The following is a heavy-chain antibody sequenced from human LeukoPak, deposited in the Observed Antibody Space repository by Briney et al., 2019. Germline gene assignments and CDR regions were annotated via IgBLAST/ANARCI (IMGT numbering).Heavy chain of an antibody. V-gene: IGHV1-69*04. CDR1: GGTFSSYA. Sequence: ASVTVSCKASGGTFSSYAISWVRQAPGQGLEWMGRIIPILGIANYAQKFQGRVTITADKSTSTAYMELSSLRSEDTAVYYCARGGGDYFYDSSGYYVIWGQETLVTVSS. CDR2: IIPILGIA. J-gene: IGHJ4*02. CDR3: ARGGGDYFYDSSGYYVI. D-gene: IGHD3-22*01.